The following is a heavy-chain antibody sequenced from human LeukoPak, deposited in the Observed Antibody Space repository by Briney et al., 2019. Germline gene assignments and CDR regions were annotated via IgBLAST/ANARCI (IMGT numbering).Heavy chain of an antibody. Sequence: SEALSLTCTVSGGSVSSGSYYWSWIRQPPGKGLEWIGYIYYSGSTNYIPSLKSRVTISIDTSKNQFSLKLTSVTAADTAVYYCARDGQDYGDYDYYYGMDVWGKGTTVTVSS. CDR2: IYYSGST. CDR1: GGSVSSGSYY. J-gene: IGHJ6*04. D-gene: IGHD4-17*01. V-gene: IGHV4-61*01. CDR3: ARDGQDYGDYDYYYGMDV.